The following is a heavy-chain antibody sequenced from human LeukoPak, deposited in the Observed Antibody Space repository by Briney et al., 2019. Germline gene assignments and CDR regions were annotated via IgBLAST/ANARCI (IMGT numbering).Heavy chain of an antibody. Sequence: PSETLSLTCTVSGGSISSYYWSWTRQPPGKGLEWIGYIYYSGSTNYNPSLKSRVTISVDTSKNQFSLKLSSVTAADTAVYYCARGEEYYYAGSGYPFDYWGPGTLVTVSS. CDR1: GGSISSYY. J-gene: IGHJ4*02. D-gene: IGHD3-22*01. CDR2: IYYSGST. CDR3: ARGEEYYYAGSGYPFDY. V-gene: IGHV4-59*01.